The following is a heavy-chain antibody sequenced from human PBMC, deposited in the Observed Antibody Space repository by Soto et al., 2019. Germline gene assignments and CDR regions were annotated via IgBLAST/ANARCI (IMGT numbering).Heavy chain of an antibody. D-gene: IGHD3-22*01. CDR2: ISGSGGST. V-gene: IGHV3-23*01. CDR1: GFTFSSYA. CDR3: AKGGDIVVVINYFDY. J-gene: IGHJ4*02. Sequence: EVQLLESGGGLVQPGGSLRLSCAASGFTFSSYAMSWVRQAPGKGLEWVSAISGSGGSTYYADSVKGRFTISRDNSKNTLYLLMNSLRAEDTAVYYCAKGGDIVVVINYFDYWGQGTLVTVSS.